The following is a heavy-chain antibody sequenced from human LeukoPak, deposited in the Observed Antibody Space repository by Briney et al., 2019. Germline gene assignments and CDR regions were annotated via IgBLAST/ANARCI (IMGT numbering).Heavy chain of an antibody. Sequence: GVSLRLSCAASGFTFSSYSMNWVREAPGKGLEWVSYISSTGNIIYYADSVKGRFTISRDNAKMSLQMNSLRDEDTAVYYCARDLLGIVVGKTDYWGQGTLVT. CDR3: ARDLLGIVVGKTDY. CDR1: GFTFSSYS. CDR2: ISSTGNII. V-gene: IGHV3-48*02. D-gene: IGHD3-22*01. J-gene: IGHJ4*02.